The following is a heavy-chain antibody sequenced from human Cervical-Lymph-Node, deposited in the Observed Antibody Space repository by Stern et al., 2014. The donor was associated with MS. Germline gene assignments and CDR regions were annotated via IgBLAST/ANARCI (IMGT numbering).Heavy chain of an antibody. Sequence: EVQLVESGGGLVQPGGSMRLSCVGSGFPFGSYAMTWVRQTPGKGLEWVAGSGSDGATQYAESVRGRFTVSRDNSQNILYLQMDSLRADDTAVYYCGKDLHYWTADSWGQGTLVTVSS. V-gene: IGHV3-23*04. CDR1: GFPFGSYA. D-gene: IGHD1-1*01. J-gene: IGHJ4*02. CDR3: GKDLHYWTADS. CDR2: SGSDGAT.